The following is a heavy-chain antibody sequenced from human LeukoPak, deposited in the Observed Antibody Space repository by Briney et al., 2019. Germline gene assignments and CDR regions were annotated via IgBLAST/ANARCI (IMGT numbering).Heavy chain of an antibody. Sequence: KPSETLSPTCAVSGYSISSGYYWGWIRQPPGKGLEWIGSIYHSGSTYYNPSLKSRVTISVDTSKNQFSLKLSSVTAADTAVYYCARHDLLLWFGEFSGRFDPWGQGTLVTVSS. CDR2: IYHSGST. CDR3: ARHDLLLWFGEFSGRFDP. CDR1: GYSISSGYY. V-gene: IGHV4-38-2*01. J-gene: IGHJ5*02. D-gene: IGHD3-10*01.